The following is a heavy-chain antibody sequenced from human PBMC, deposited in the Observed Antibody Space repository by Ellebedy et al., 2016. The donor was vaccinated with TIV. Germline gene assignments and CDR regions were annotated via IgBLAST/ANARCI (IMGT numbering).Heavy chain of an antibody. Sequence: MPGGSLRLSCNVSGVSVSSVRYYWAWIRQPPGKGLEWIGSVYHSGSPYYNPSLKSRVTLSTDPSRNQFSLKLKPVTAENTAVYYCARIDPWQPIDDWGQGILVTVSS. J-gene: IGHJ4*02. V-gene: IGHV4-39*01. D-gene: IGHD2-21*01. CDR3: ARIDPWQPIDD. CDR2: VYHSGSP. CDR1: GVSVSSVRYY.